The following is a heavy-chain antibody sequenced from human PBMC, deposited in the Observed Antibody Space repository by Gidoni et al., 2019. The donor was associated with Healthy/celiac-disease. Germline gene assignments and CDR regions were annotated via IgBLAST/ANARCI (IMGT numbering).Heavy chain of an antibody. Sequence: EVQLVESGGGLVKPGGSLRLSCAASGFTFSSYSMNWVRTAPGKGLEWVSSISSSSSDIYYADSGKGRFTSARDNAKNSLYLQMNSLRAEDTAVYYCARSIYGSGGLFDPWGQGTLVTVSS. V-gene: IGHV3-21*01. CDR3: ARSIYGSGGLFDP. CDR1: GFTFSSYS. J-gene: IGHJ5*02. CDR2: ISSSSSDI. D-gene: IGHD3-10*01.